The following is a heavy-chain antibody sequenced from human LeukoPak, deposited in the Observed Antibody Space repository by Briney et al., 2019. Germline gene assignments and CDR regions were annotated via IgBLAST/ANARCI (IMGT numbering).Heavy chain of an antibody. CDR3: ARRCDSGGYRFWFDP. Sequence: GESLKISCKGTGYSFTNHWIGWVRQMPGKGLEWMGMISPHDSDTRYSPSFQGQVTISADKSITTAYLQWSSLKASDTAIYYCARRCDSGGYRFWFDPWGQGTLVTVSS. CDR2: ISPHDSDT. J-gene: IGHJ5*02. D-gene: IGHD3-16*02. V-gene: IGHV5-51*01. CDR1: GYSFTNHW.